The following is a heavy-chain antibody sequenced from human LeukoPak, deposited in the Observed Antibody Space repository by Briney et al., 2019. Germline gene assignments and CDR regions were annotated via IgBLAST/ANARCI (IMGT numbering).Heavy chain of an antibody. J-gene: IGHJ4*01. CDR3: AREAIPAGTLDY. CDR1: GGSISSGGYY. V-gene: IGHV4-31*03. CDR2: IYYSGST. Sequence: PSETLSLTCTVSGGSISSGGYYWSWIRQHPGKGLEWIGHIYYSGSTYYNPSLKSRVTISVDTSKNQFSLILGSVTAADTAVYFCAREAIPAGTLDYWGHGTLVNVYS. D-gene: IGHD2-2*01.